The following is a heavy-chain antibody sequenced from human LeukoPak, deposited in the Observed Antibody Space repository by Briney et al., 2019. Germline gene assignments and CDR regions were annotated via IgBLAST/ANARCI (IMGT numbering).Heavy chain of an antibody. CDR1: GFTFSSYA. D-gene: IGHD3-10*01. J-gene: IGHJ4*02. CDR3: AKAGRITMVRGVIIPPYYFDY. Sequence: GGSLRLSCAASGFTFSSYAMSWVRQAPGKGLEWVSAISGSGGSTYYADSVKGRFTISRHNSKNTLYLQMNSLRAEDTAVYYCAKAGRITMVRGVIIPPYYFDYWGQGTLVSVSS. CDR2: ISGSGGST. V-gene: IGHV3-23*01.